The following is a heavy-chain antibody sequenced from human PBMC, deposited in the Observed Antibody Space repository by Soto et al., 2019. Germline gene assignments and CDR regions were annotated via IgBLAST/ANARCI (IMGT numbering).Heavy chain of an antibody. CDR3: ARHDGFSSGWIFDY. Sequence: PSETLSLTCTVSGGSISSRGYYWGWIRQPPGKGLEWIGTIYYSGSTYYNPSLKSRVTVSADTSKDQLSLKLTSVTAADTAVYYCARHDGFSSGWIFDYWGHGTLVTVSS. CDR1: GGSISSRGYY. J-gene: IGHJ4*01. V-gene: IGHV4-39*01. D-gene: IGHD6-19*01. CDR2: IYYSGST.